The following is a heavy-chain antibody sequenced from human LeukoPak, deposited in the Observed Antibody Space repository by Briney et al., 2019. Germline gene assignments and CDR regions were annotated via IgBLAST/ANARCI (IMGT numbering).Heavy chain of an antibody. CDR1: GYTFTGYY. J-gene: IGHJ6*01. V-gene: IGHV1-2*02. D-gene: IGHD3-3*01. CDR3: ARDRVTIFGVVFYGMDV. CDR2: INPNSGGT. Sequence: ASVKVSCKASGYTFTGYYMHWVRQAPGQGLEWMGWINPNSGGTNYAQKFQGRVTITRDTSISTAYMELSRLRSDDTAVYYCARDRVTIFGVVFYGMDVWGQGTTVTVSS.